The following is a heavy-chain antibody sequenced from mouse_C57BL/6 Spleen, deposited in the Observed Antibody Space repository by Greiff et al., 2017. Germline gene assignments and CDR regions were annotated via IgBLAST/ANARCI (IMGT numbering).Heavy chain of an antibody. CDR1: GFTFSDYG. V-gene: IGHV5-17*01. Sequence: DVQLQESGGGLVKPGGSLKLSCAASGFTFSDYGMHWVRQAPEKGLEWVAYISSGSSTIYYADTVKGRFTISRDNAKNTLFLQMTSLRSEDTAMYYCARWLRYFFDYWGQGTTLTVAS. J-gene: IGHJ2*01. D-gene: IGHD1-1*01. CDR3: ARWLRYFFDY. CDR2: ISSGSSTI.